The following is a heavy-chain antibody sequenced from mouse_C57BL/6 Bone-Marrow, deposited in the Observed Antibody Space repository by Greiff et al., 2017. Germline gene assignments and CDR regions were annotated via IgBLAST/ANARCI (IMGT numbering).Heavy chain of an antibody. CDR3: AREGGYYPGRFAY. CDR1: GYTFTDYY. CDR2: IFPGSGST. Sequence: QVQLKESGPELVKPGASVKISCMASGYTFTDYYINWVKQRPGQGLEWIGWIFPGSGSTYYNEKFKGKATLTVDKSSSTAYMLLSSLTSEDSAVYFCAREGGYYPGRFAYWGQGTLVTVSA. J-gene: IGHJ3*01. V-gene: IGHV1-75*01. D-gene: IGHD1-1*01.